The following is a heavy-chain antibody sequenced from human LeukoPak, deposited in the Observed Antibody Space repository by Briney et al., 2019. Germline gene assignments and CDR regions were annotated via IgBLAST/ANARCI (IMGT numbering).Heavy chain of an antibody. CDR3: AREPRNDAHNGMDV. CDR2: INPGDGGT. D-gene: IGHD1-1*01. Sequence: ASVKVSCKASGYTFTSYYMHWVRQAPGQGLEWVGIINPGDGGTSYAQKFQGRATMSRDTSTGTLYMELSSLRSEDTALYCCAREPRNDAHNGMDVWGQGTPVTVSS. CDR1: GYTFTSYY. J-gene: IGHJ6*02. V-gene: IGHV1-46*01.